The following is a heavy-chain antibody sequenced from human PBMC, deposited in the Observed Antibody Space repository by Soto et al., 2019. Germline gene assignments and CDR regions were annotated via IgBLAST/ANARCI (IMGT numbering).Heavy chain of an antibody. V-gene: IGHV1-69*13. D-gene: IGHD6-25*01. J-gene: IGHJ5*02. CDR1: GYTFTSYY. CDR2: IIPIFGTA. Sequence: SVKVSCKASGYTFTSYYMHWVRQAPGQGLEWMGGIIPIFGTANYAQKFQGRVTITADESTSTAYMGLSSLRSEDTAVYYCARGLPAHWFDPWGQGTLVTVSS. CDR3: ARGLPAHWFDP.